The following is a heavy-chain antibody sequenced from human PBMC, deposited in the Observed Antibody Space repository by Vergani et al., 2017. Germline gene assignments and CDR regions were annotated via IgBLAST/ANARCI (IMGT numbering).Heavy chain of an antibody. CDR1: GGTFSSYT. D-gene: IGHD2-2*01. CDR3: ARDLWYQPDRYYYYGMDV. J-gene: IGHJ6*02. Sequence: QVQLVQSGAEVKKPGSSVKVSCKASGGTFSSYTISWVRQAPGQGLEWMGRIIPILGIANYAQKFQGRVTITADKSTSTAYMELSSLRSEDTAVYYCARDLWYQPDRYYYYGMDVWGQGTTVTVSS. CDR2: IIPILGIA. V-gene: IGHV1-69*08.